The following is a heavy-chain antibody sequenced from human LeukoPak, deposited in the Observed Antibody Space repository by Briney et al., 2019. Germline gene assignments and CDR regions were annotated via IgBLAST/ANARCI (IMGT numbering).Heavy chain of an antibody. CDR3: ARVDYGDYVAAVDI. V-gene: IGHV3-74*01. Sequence: GGSLRLSCAASGFRFSNNWMHWVRHTPGKGLVWVSRINSDGSDTSYADSVKGRFTISRDNAKNTLYLQMNSLRAEDTAVYYCARVDYGDYVAAVDIWGQGTLVTVFS. CDR1: GFRFSNNW. D-gene: IGHD4-17*01. CDR2: INSDGSDT. J-gene: IGHJ3*02.